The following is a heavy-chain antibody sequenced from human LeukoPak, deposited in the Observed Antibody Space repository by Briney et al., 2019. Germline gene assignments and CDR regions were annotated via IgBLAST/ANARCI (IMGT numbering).Heavy chain of an antibody. Sequence: GGSLRLSCAASGFTFSSYWMHWVRQAPGKGLEWVAVISYDGSNKYYADSVKGRFTISRDNSKNTLYLQMNSLRAEDTAVYYCAKDPYDYGDYVPDYWGQGTLVTVSS. J-gene: IGHJ4*02. V-gene: IGHV3-30*18. CDR1: GFTFSSYW. CDR2: ISYDGSNK. D-gene: IGHD4-17*01. CDR3: AKDPYDYGDYVPDY.